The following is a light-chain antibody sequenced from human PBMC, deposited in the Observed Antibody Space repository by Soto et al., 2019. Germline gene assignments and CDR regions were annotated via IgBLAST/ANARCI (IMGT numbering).Light chain of an antibody. Sequence: AIQMTQSPSSLSASVGDRVTITCRASQDVRNDLGWYQQKPGKAPRLLIYAISTLQSGVPSRFSGSGSGTDFTLTISNLQPEDFATYYSLQDKSYSHTFGQGTKLEI. CDR3: LQDKSYSHT. V-gene: IGKV1-6*01. CDR1: QDVRND. CDR2: AIS. J-gene: IGKJ2*01.